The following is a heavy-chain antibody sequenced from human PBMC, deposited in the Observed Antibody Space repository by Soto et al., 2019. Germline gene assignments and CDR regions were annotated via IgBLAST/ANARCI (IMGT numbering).Heavy chain of an antibody. CDR3: ASSPQAWYGFDY. CDR2: IIPILGIA. CDR1: GGTFSSYT. Sequence: QVQLVQSGAEVKKPGSSVKVSCKASGGTFSSYTISWVRQAPRQGLEWMGRIIPILGIANYAQKFQGRVTITADKSTSTAYMELSSLRSEDTAVYYCASSPQAWYGFDYWGQGTLVTVSS. D-gene: IGHD6-13*01. J-gene: IGHJ4*02. V-gene: IGHV1-69*02.